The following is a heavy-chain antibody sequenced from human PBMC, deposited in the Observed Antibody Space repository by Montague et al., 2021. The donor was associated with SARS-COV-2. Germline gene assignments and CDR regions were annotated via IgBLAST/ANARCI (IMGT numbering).Heavy chain of an antibody. CDR1: GFTFDHYG. CDR3: SILHVLDYLRLDL. CDR2: ISGIGWST. V-gene: IGHV3-43*02. J-gene: IGHJ6*01. D-gene: IGHD2/OR15-2a*01. Sequence: SLRLSCAASGFTFDHYGVHWVRQVPAKGLDCVALISGIGWSTYYADSVRGRFTISRDNNKNSLYLQMNSLRTDDTALYYFSILHVLDYLRLDLWGQGTTVTVSS.